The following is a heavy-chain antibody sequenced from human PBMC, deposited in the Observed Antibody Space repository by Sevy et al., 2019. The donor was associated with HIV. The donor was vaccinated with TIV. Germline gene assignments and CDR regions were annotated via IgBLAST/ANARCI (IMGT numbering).Heavy chain of an antibody. CDR3: ARGAGSSNWFDP. CDR2: ISSSSYI. J-gene: IGHJ5*02. CDR1: GFTFSSYS. Sequence: GGSLRLSCAASGFTFSSYSMNWVRQAPGKGLEWVSSISSSSYIYYADSVKGRFTISRDNAKNSLYLQMNSLRAEDTAVYYCARGAGSSNWFDPWGQRTLVTVSS. V-gene: IGHV3-21*01. D-gene: IGHD1-26*01.